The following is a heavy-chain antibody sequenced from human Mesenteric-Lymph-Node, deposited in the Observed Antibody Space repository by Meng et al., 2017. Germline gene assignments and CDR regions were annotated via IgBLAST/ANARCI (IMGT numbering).Heavy chain of an antibody. CDR3: ARSGEFGSGNYLVP. CDR2: INPNSGAT. D-gene: IGHD3-10*01. V-gene: IGHV1-2*06. Sequence: QVQRAQSGGGGKKPGASVKVSWKASGYTFTDYYIHWVRQAPGQGLEWMGRINPNSGATNYAQKFQGRVTLTRDTSISTVYMELSRLRSDDTAVYYCARSGEFGSGNYLVPWGQGTLVTVSS. J-gene: IGHJ5*02. CDR1: GYTFTDYY.